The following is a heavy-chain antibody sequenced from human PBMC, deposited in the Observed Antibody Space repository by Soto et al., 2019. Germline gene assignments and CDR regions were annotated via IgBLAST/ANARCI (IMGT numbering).Heavy chain of an antibody. CDR2: IYYSGST. CDR3: ARHYYSPRGGNFDY. CDR1: GGSISSSSYY. V-gene: IGHV4-39*01. Sequence: ASETLSLTCTVSGGSISSSSYYWGWIRQPPGKGLEWIGSIYYSGSTYYNPSLKSRVTISVDTSKNQFSLKLSSVTAADTAVYYCARHYYSPRGGNFDYWGQGTLVTVSS. J-gene: IGHJ4*02. D-gene: IGHD3-22*01.